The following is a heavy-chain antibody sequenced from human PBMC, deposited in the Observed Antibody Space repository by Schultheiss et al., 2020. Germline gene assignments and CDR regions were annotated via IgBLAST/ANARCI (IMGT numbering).Heavy chain of an antibody. Sequence: GGSLRLSCTTSGFTFADYAVNWVRQAPGKGLEWVGFIRTEANGGATEYAASVKGRFTISRDDSKSIAYLQMNSLRAEDTAVYYCAKASIVARALVVPAAIPYYGMDVWGQGTTVTGSS. CDR3: AKASIVARALVVPAAIPYYGMDV. V-gene: IGHV3-49*04. D-gene: IGHD2-2*01. J-gene: IGHJ6*02. CDR1: GFTFADYA. CDR2: IRTEANGGAT.